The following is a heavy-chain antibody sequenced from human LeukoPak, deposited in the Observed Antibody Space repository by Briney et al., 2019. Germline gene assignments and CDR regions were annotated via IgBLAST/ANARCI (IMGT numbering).Heavy chain of an antibody. V-gene: IGHV4-34*01. J-gene: IGHJ4*02. Sequence: SETLSLTCAVYGGSFSGYYWSWIRQPPGKGLEWIGEINHSGSTNYNPSLKSRVTISVDTSKNQFSLKLSSVTAADTAVYYCARSRLYDSSGYSTANFDYWGQGTLVTVSS. CDR1: GGSFSGYY. D-gene: IGHD3-22*01. CDR2: INHSGST. CDR3: ARSRLYDSSGYSTANFDY.